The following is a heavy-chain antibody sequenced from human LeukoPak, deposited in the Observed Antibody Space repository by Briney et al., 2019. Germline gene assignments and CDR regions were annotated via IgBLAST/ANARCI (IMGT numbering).Heavy chain of an antibody. D-gene: IGHD3-10*01. CDR3: GKDLAGSYLLDY. V-gene: IGHV3-43*01. J-gene: IGHJ4*02. CDR1: GFAFNEYT. Sequence: PGGSLRLSCVASGFAFNEYTMHWVRQAPGKGLEWVSLITWDGATTNYADSVKGRFTISRDNSKNSLYLQMNNLSTEDTALYYCGKDLAGSYLLDYWGQGTLVTVSS. CDR2: ITWDGATT.